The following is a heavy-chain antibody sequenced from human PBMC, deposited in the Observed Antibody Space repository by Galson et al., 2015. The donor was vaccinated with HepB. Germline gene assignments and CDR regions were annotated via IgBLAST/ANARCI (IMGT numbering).Heavy chain of an antibody. V-gene: IGHV4-34*01. Sequence: SETLSLTCAVYGGSFSGYYWSWIRQPPGKGLEWIGEINHSGSTNYNPSLKSRVTISVDTSKNQFSLKLSSVTAADTAVYYCARHYDSSDDAFDIWGQGTMVTVSS. D-gene: IGHD3-22*01. CDR1: GGSFSGYY. CDR2: INHSGST. CDR3: ARHYDSSDDAFDI. J-gene: IGHJ3*02.